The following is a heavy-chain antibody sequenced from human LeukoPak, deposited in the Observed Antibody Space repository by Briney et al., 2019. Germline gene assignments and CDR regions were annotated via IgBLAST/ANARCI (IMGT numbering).Heavy chain of an antibody. CDR1: GYTFTGYY. D-gene: IGHD2-2*01. CDR2: MNPNSGNT. V-gene: IGHV1-8*02. CDR3: ARGAIPGVVVPAATNWFDP. J-gene: IGHJ5*02. Sequence: ASVKVSCKASGYTFTGYYMHWVRQAPGQGLEWMGWMNPNSGNTGYAQKFQGRVTMTRNTSISTAYMELSSLRSEDTAVYYCARGAIPGVVVPAATNWFDPWGQGTLVTVSS.